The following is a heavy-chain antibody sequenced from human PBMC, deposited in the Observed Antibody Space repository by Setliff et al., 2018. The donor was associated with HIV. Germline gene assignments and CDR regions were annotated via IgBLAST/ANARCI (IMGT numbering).Heavy chain of an antibody. V-gene: IGHV4-39*01. J-gene: IGHJ6*03. CDR1: GGSISIISYY. Sequence: SETLSLTCTVSGGSISIISYYWAWIRQPPGKGLEYIGSIYYSGSTYYNPSLKSRVTISVDTSKNQFSLNLSSVTAADTAVYYCARVDCSGTSCYRDSYYYMDVWGKGTTVTVSS. CDR3: ARVDCSGTSCYRDSYYYMDV. D-gene: IGHD2-2*01. CDR2: IYYSGST.